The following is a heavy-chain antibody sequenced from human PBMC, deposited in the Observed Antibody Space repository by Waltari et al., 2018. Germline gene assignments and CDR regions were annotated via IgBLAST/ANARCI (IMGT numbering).Heavy chain of an antibody. Sequence: QLVESGGGLVTPGGSLSLSCTTSGFSFSICGMNWVRKGPGKGLEWVSFISGSGKYVYYADSVKGRFTISRDNGKNLVYLEMTGLRAEDTALYYCARGRMTTVVTAWDFWGQGTLVTVYS. CDR3: ARGRMTTVVTAWDF. CDR1: GFSFSICG. V-gene: IGHV3-21*06. CDR2: ISGSGKYV. D-gene: IGHD4-17*01. J-gene: IGHJ1*01.